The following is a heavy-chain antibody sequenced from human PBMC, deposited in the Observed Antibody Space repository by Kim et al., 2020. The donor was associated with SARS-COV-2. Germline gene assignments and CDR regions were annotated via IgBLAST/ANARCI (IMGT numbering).Heavy chain of an antibody. V-gene: IGHV3-33*06. CDR3: AKDKGSYYYGMDV. J-gene: IGHJ6*02. Sequence: GGSLRLSCAASGFTFSSYGMHWVRQAPGKGLEWVAVIWYDGSNKYYADSVKGRFTISRDNSKNTLYLQMNSLRAEDTAVYYCAKDKGSYYYGMDVWGQGTTVTVSS. CDR1: GFTFSSYG. CDR2: IWYDGSNK.